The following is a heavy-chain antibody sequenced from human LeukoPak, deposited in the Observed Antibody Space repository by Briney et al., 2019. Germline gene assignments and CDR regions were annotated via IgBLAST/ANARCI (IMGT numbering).Heavy chain of an antibody. Sequence: GESLKISCKGSGDSFTSYWIGWVRQMPGKGLVWMGIIYPGDSDTRYSPSFQGQVTISADKSISTAYLQWSSLKASRTAMYYCATLPWAGYEGILDQWAQGTLVTVSS. D-gene: IGHD5-12*01. V-gene: IGHV5-51*01. CDR2: IYPGDSDT. CDR1: GDSFTSYW. J-gene: IGHJ4*02. CDR3: ATLPWAGYEGILDQ.